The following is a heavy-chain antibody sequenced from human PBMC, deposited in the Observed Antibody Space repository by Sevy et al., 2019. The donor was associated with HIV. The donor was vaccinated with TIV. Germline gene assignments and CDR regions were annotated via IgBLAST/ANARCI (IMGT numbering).Heavy chain of an antibody. Sequence: GGSLRLSCAASGFTFSSYAMSWVRQAPGKGLEWVSAISGSGGSTYYADSVKGRFTISRDNSKNTVYLQMNSLRAEDTAVYYCARYYSSGWFAQQYYFDYWGQGTLVTVSS. CDR2: ISGSGGST. CDR1: GFTFSSYA. V-gene: IGHV3-23*01. CDR3: ARYYSSGWFAQQYYFDY. J-gene: IGHJ4*02. D-gene: IGHD6-19*01.